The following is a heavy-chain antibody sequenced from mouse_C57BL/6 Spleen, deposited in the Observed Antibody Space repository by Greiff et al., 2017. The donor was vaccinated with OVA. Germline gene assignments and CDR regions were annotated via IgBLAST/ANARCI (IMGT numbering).Heavy chain of an antibody. J-gene: IGHJ4*01. D-gene: IGHD2-12*01. CDR3: ESYEGYYAMDD. Sequence: VKVVESGAELVKPGASVKISCKASGYAFSSYWMNWVKQRPGKGLEWIGQIYPGDGDTNYNGKFTGQATLTADKSSSTAYMQLSSLTSEDSAVYVCESYEGYYAMDDWGQGTSVTGSS. CDR1: GYAFSSYW. V-gene: IGHV1-80*01. CDR2: IYPGDGDT.